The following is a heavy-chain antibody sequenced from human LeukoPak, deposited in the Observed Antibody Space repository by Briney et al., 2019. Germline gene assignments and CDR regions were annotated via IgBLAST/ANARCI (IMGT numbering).Heavy chain of an antibody. Sequence: PSETLSLTCAVYGGSFSGYYWSWIRQPPGKGLEWIGEINHSGSTNYNPSLKSRVTISVDTSKNQFSLKLSSVTAADTAVYYCARVGNQNFDYWGQGTLVTVSS. D-gene: IGHD4-23*01. CDR1: GGSFSGYY. CDR2: INHSGST. J-gene: IGHJ4*02. CDR3: ARVGNQNFDY. V-gene: IGHV4-34*01.